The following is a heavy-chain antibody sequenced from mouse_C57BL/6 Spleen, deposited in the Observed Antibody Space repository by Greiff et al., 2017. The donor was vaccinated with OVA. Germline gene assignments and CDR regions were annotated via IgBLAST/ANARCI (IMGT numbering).Heavy chain of an antibody. Sequence: EVKLVESGGGLVKPGGSLKLSCAASGFTFSSYAMSWVRQTPEKRLEWVATISDGGSYTYYPDNVKGRFTISRDNAKNNLYLQMSHLKSEDTAMYYCARATFFAYWGQGTLVTVSA. J-gene: IGHJ3*01. CDR3: ARATFFAY. D-gene: IGHD6-1*01. V-gene: IGHV5-4*03. CDR2: ISDGGSYT. CDR1: GFTFSSYA.